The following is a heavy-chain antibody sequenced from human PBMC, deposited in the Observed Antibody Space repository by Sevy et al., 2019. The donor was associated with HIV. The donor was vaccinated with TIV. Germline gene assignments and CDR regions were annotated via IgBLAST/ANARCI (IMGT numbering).Heavy chain of an antibody. CDR2: IYYSGST. D-gene: IGHD3-16*01. V-gene: IGHV4-39*01. Sequence: ETLSLTCTVSGGSISSSSYYWGWIRQPPGKGLEWIGSIYYSGSTYYNPSLKSRVTISVDTSKNQFSLKLSSVTAADTAVYYCARHRRRGRASPFDYWGQGTLVTVSS. CDR3: ARHRRRGRASPFDY. CDR1: GGSISSSSYY. J-gene: IGHJ4*02.